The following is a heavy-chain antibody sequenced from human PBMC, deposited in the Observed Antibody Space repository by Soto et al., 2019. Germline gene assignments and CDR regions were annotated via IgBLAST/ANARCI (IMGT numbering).Heavy chain of an antibody. CDR3: AHRVLRAVFGLVTTTAIYFDF. V-gene: IGHV2-5*02. Sequence: QITLNESGPTVVKPTETLTLTCTFSGFSLTTSGVGVGWVRQSPGKAPEWLAFIYWDDDKRYSTSLKSRLTITKDTAKIQVVLTMASVDPADTATYYCAHRVLRAVFGLVTTTAIYFDFWGQGTPVVVSS. D-gene: IGHD3-3*01. CDR2: IYWDDDK. CDR1: GFSLTTSGVG. J-gene: IGHJ4*02.